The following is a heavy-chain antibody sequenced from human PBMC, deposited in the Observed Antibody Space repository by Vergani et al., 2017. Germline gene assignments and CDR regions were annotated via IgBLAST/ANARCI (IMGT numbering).Heavy chain of an antibody. CDR3: AKVVGVRMVYAFFAFDI. CDR2: ISGSGGST. D-gene: IGHD2-8*01. Sequence: EVQLLESGGGLVQPGGSLRLSCAASGFTFSSYAMSWVRQAPGKGLEWVSAISGSGGSTYYADSVKGRFTISRDNSKNTLYLQMNSLRAEDTAVYYCAKVVGVRMVYAFFAFDIWGQGTMVTVSS. J-gene: IGHJ3*02. CDR1: GFTFSSYA. V-gene: IGHV3-23*01.